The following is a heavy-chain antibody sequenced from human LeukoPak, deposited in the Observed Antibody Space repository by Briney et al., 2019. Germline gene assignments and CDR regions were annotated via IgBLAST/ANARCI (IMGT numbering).Heavy chain of an antibody. Sequence: PSETLSLTCTVSGGSISSSSYYWGWIRQPPGKGLEWIGSIYYSGSTYYNPSLKSQVTISVDTSKNQFSLKLSSVTAADTAVYYCARDVYPPYRVAAGTWFDPWGQGTLVTVSS. D-gene: IGHD6-13*01. J-gene: IGHJ5*02. V-gene: IGHV4-39*07. CDR1: GGSISSSSYY. CDR2: IYYSGST. CDR3: ARDVYPPYRVAAGTWFDP.